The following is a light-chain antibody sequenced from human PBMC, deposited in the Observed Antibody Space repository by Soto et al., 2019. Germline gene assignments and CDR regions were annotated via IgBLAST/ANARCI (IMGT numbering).Light chain of an antibody. CDR3: HYYGGP. CDR1: QSDTNAY. CDR2: GAS. J-gene: IGKJ4*01. Sequence: EMVVTQSPGTLSLSPGERATLSCRASQSDTNAYLTWYQQKPGQAPRLLIYGASTRATGIPDRFSGSGSGTDFTLTISRVEPEDFAVYYCHYYGGPFGGGTKIEIK. V-gene: IGKV3-20*01.